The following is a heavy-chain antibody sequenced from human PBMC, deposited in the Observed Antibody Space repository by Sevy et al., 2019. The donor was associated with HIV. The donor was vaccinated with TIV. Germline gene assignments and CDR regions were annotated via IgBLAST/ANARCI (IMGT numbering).Heavy chain of an antibody. CDR3: ARDESRYRGNEYFDALDI. J-gene: IGHJ3*02. V-gene: IGHV3-7*01. Sequence: GGSLRLSCAASGFTLSNYWMIWVRQAPGMGLEWVANINERGSQKNYLDSVKGRFTISRDTAKNSLSLEMNSLRVDDTAVYFCARDESRYRGNEYFDALDIWGQGTRVTVSS. CDR2: INERGSQK. CDR1: GFTLSNYW. D-gene: IGHD1-26*01.